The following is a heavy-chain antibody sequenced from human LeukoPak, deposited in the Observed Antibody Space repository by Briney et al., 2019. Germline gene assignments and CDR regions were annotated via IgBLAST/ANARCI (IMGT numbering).Heavy chain of an antibody. V-gene: IGHV3-74*01. CDR2: INPDGTSP. CDR3: AKGIYSSGWSYFDY. D-gene: IGHD6-19*01. Sequence: GGSLRLSCTASGFTFMSHWMHWVRQAPGKGLVWVSRINPDGTSPTYADSVRGRFTVSRDNSKNTLYLQMNSLRAEDTAVYYCAKGIYSSGWSYFDYWGHGTLVTVSS. CDR1: GFTFMSHW. J-gene: IGHJ4*01.